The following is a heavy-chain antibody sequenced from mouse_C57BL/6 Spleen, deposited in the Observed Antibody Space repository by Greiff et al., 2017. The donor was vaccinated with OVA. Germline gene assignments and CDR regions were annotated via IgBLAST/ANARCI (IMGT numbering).Heavy chain of an antibody. CDR2: ISAGGSYT. D-gene: IGHD2-4*01. J-gene: IGHJ3*01. CDR1: GFTFSSYA. V-gene: IGHV5-4*03. CDR3: APGDYLAGFAY. Sequence: EVMLVESGGGLVKPGGSLKLSCAASGFTFSSYAMSWVRQTPEKRLEWVATISAGGSYTYYPDNVKGRFTISRDNAKNNLYLQMSHLKSEDTAMYYCAPGDYLAGFAYWGQGTLVTVSA.